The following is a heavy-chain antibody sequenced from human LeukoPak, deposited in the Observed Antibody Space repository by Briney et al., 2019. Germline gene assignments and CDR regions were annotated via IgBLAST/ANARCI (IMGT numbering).Heavy chain of an antibody. Sequence: GGSLRLSCAASGFTFSSYAMSWVRQAPGEGLEWVSVISGSGGRTYYADSVKGRFTISRDNSKNTLYLQMNSLRAEDTAVYYCAKDSTSFLRGGSIDYWGQGTLVTVSS. CDR3: AKDSTSFLRGGSIDY. J-gene: IGHJ4*02. V-gene: IGHV3-23*01. CDR2: ISGSGGRT. CDR1: GFTFSSYA. D-gene: IGHD3-3*02.